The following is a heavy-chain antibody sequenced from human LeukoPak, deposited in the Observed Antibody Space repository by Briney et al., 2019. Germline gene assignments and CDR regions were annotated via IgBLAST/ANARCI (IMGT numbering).Heavy chain of an antibody. CDR2: ISGDGGST. D-gene: IGHD2-2*01. CDR3: AKDPRRYCSSTSCSFDY. J-gene: IGHJ4*02. CDR1: GFIFNTYW. V-gene: IGHV3-43*02. Sequence: PGGSLRLCCAAPGFIFNTYWMHWVRQVPGKGLEWVSLISGDGGSTYYADSVKGRFTISRDNSKNSLYLQMNSLRTEDTALYYCAKDPRRYCSSTSCSFDYWGQGTLVTVSS.